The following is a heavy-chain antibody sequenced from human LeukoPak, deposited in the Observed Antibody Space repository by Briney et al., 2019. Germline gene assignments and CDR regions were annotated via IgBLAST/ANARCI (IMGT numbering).Heavy chain of an antibody. D-gene: IGHD2-15*01. J-gene: IGHJ5*02. CDR2: IYYSGST. Sequence: NTSETLSLTCTVSGGSISSSSYYWGCIRQPPGKGLEWIGSIYYSGSTYYNPSLKSRVTISVDTSKNQFSLKLSSVTAADTAVYYCARAVVVAARWFDPWGQGTLVTVSS. CDR1: GGSISSSSYY. CDR3: ARAVVVAARWFDP. V-gene: IGHV4-39*07.